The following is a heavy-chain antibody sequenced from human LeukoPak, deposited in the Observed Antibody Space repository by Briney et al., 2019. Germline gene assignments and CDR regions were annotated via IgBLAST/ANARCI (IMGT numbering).Heavy chain of an antibody. V-gene: IGHV3-13*04. J-gene: IGHJ4*02. Sequence: GGSLRLSCAASGFTFSQYDMHWVRQGTGKGLEWVSAIGTAGDTNYPGSLKGRFTISRESAKNSLYLQMNSLRAGDTAVYYCARGLAVGGNDYWGQGTLVTVSS. CDR3: ARGLAVGGNDY. CDR1: GFTFSQYD. CDR2: IGTAGDT. D-gene: IGHD6-19*01.